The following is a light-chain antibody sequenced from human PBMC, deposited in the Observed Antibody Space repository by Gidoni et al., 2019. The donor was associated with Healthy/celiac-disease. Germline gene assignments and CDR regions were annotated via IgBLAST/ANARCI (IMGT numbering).Light chain of an antibody. CDR3: SSYTSSSTRV. Sequence: HSALTLPPFVSGSPGQSITISCTGTSSDVGGYNYVSWYQQHQGTAPKLMIYDVSNRPPGVSNRFAGSKSGNTASLTISGLQAEDEADYYCSSYTSSSTRVFGGGTKLTVL. CDR1: SSDVGGYNY. V-gene: IGLV2-14*01. CDR2: DVS. J-gene: IGLJ2*01.